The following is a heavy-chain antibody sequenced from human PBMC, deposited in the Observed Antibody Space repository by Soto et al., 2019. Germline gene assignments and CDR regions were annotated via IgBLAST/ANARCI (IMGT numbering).Heavy chain of an antibody. J-gene: IGHJ4*02. V-gene: IGHV1-2*02. CDR1: GYTFTGCY. Sequence: ASLKVSCKASGYTFTGCYLHWVRQAPGQGLEWMGWINPNSGGTNYAQKFQGRVTMTRDTSISTAYMELSRLRSDDTAVYYCASIFVECPEPPSFVFWCPGTL. CDR2: INPNSGGT. CDR3: ASIFVECPEPPSFVF. D-gene: IGHD3-3*02.